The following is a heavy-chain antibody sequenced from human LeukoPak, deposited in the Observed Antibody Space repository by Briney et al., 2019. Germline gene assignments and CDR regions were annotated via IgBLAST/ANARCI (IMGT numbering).Heavy chain of an antibody. CDR1: GFTFSSYS. CDR2: VFYSGGT. D-gene: IGHD6-19*01. V-gene: IGHV4-59*08. J-gene: IGHJ3*01. CDR3: ARHITVTYDAFDL. Sequence: GSLRLSCAASGFTFSSYSMNWVRQAPGKGLEWIGYVFYSGGTLYNPSLKSRVTISVDTSKTQFSLKLTSVTAADTAVYYCARHITVTYDAFDLWGRGTMVTVSS.